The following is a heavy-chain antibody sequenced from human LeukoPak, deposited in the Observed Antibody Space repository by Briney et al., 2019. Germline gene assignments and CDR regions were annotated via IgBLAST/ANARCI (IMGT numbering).Heavy chain of an antibody. CDR1: GGSISSYY. J-gene: IGHJ4*02. Sequence: PSETLSLTCTVSGGSISSYYWSWIRQPPGKGLEWIGYIYYSGSTNYNPSLKSQVTISVDTSKNQFSLKLSSVTAADTAVYYCARQGRGQSGSYDYWGQGTLVTVSS. D-gene: IGHD1-26*01. CDR3: ARQGRGQSGSYDY. CDR2: IYYSGST. V-gene: IGHV4-59*08.